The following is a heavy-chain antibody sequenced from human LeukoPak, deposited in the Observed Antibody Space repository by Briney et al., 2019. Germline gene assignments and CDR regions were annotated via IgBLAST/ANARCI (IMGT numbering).Heavy chain of an antibody. CDR3: ARVRIGAFDI. J-gene: IGHJ3*02. Sequence: GGSLRLSCAASGFTFSSYEMNWVRQAPGKGLEWVSYISSSGSTIYYADSVKGRFTISRDNATNSLYLQMNSLRAEDTAVYYCARVRIGAFDIWGQGTMVTVSS. CDR2: ISSSGSTI. D-gene: IGHD2/OR15-2a*01. CDR1: GFTFSSYE. V-gene: IGHV3-48*03.